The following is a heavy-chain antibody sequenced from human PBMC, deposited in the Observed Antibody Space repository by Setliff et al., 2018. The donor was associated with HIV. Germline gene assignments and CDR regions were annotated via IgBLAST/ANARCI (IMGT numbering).Heavy chain of an antibody. V-gene: IGHV4-59*01. CDR3: ARRAAAGQFDY. Sequence: PSETLSLTCTVSEGYITGYYWTWIRQPPGRGLEWIGYIFYSGTTKFNPSLKSRAAISVDSSNNQFSLKMTSVTAADTAVYYCARRAAAGQFDYWGQGTLVTVSS. CDR1: EGYITGYY. CDR2: IFYSGTT. J-gene: IGHJ4*02. D-gene: IGHD6-13*01.